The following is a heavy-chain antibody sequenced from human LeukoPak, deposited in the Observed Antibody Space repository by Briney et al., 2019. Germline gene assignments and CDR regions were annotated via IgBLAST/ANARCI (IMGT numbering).Heavy chain of an antibody. D-gene: IGHD2/OR15-2a*01. CDR1: GYSISSGYY. CDR3: ARGGGILLSWYFDL. J-gene: IGHJ2*01. V-gene: IGHV4-38-2*02. Sequence: PSETLSLTCTVSGYSISSGYYWGWIRQPPGKGLEWIGSIYHSGSTYYNPSLKSRVTISVDTSKNQFSLKLSSVTAADTAVYYCARGGGILLSWYFDLWGRGTLVTVSS. CDR2: IYHSGST.